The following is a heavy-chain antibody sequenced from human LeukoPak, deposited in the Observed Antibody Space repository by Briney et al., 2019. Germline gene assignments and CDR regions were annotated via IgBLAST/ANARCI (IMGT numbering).Heavy chain of an antibody. CDR1: GFTVSSNY. J-gene: IGHJ3*02. V-gene: IGHV3-66*01. Sequence: GGSLRLSCVASGFTVSSNYMSWVREAPGKGLEWVSVIYSGGTTDYKDSVKDRFIISRDNSKNTLYLQMNSLRAEDTAVYYCAKEMATMNAFDIWGQGTMVTVSS. D-gene: IGHD5-24*01. CDR3: AKEMATMNAFDI. CDR2: IYSGGTT.